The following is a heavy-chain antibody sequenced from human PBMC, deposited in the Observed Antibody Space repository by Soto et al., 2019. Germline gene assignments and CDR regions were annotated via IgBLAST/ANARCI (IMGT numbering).Heavy chain of an antibody. CDR2: TIPIFGTA. Sequence: QVQLMQSGAEVKKPGSSVKVSCKASGGTFRNYAISWVRQAPGQGLEWRGGTIPIFGTANYAQKFQGRVTITADESTSTAYMELSSLRSEDTAVYYCARPTQIKQYSSGDCYSAPLDYWGQGTLVTVSS. D-gene: IGHD2-21*02. CDR1: GGTFRNYA. CDR3: ARPTQIKQYSSGDCYSAPLDY. J-gene: IGHJ4*02. V-gene: IGHV1-69*12.